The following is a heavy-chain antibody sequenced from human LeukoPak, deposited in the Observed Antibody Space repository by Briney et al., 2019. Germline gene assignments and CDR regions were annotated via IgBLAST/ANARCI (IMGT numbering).Heavy chain of an antibody. Sequence: GGSLRLSCAASGFTFSNYWMSWVRQAPGKGLEWVATIKPDGSEKYYVDSVKGRFTISRDSAKRSLFLQMDSLRAEDTAVYYCARDASAYYWGQGTLVTVSS. CDR2: IKPDGSEK. V-gene: IGHV3-7*01. CDR1: GFTFSNYW. CDR3: ARDASAYY. J-gene: IGHJ4*02. D-gene: IGHD3-3*01.